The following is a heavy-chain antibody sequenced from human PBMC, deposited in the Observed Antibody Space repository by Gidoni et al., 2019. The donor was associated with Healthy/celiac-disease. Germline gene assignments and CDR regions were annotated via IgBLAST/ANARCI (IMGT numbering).Heavy chain of an antibody. Sequence: QVQLQESGPGLVKPSETLSLTCTASGGSVSSGSYYWSWLRQPPGKGLEWIGYIYYSGSTNYNPSLKSRVTISVDTSKNQFSLKLSSVTAADTAVYYCAREGFSSGYYYFDYWGQGTLVTVSS. CDR3: AREGFSSGYYYFDY. V-gene: IGHV4-61*01. CDR1: GGSVSSGSYY. D-gene: IGHD3-22*01. CDR2: IYYSGST. J-gene: IGHJ4*02.